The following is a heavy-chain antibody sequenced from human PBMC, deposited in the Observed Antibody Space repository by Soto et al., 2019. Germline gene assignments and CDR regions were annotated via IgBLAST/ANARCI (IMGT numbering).Heavy chain of an antibody. CDR2: IYHSGST. CDR1: GGSISSSNW. D-gene: IGHD5-18*01. CDR3: ARGVETAIGY. V-gene: IGHV4-4*02. J-gene: IGHJ4*02. Sequence: QVQLQESGPGLVKPSGTLSLTCAVSGGSISSSNWWSWVRQPPGKGLEWIGEIYHSGSTNYNPSPKGRGNISVDKSKDQFSLEVSFGTAADTAGYYWARGVETAIGYWGQGTLVTVS.